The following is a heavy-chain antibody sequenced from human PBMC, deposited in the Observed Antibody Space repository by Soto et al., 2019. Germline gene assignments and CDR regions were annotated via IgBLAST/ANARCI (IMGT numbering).Heavy chain of an antibody. CDR3: AKDIGGLRVY. CDR1: GFTFDDYA. D-gene: IGHD2-15*01. Sequence: EVQLVESGGGLVQPGRSLRLSCAASGFTFDDYAMHWVRQAPGKGLEWVSGISWNSGSIGYADSVKGRFAISRDNAKNSLYLQMNSLRAEDTALYYCAKDIGGLRVYWGQGTLVTVSS. J-gene: IGHJ4*02. CDR2: ISWNSGSI. V-gene: IGHV3-9*01.